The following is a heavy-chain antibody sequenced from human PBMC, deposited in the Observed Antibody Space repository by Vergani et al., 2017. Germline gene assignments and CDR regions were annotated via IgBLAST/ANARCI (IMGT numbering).Heavy chain of an antibody. CDR2: ISAYNGNT. CDR1: GYTFTSYG. CDR3: ARDRNFIQLAGWFDP. Sequence: QVQLVQSGAEVKKPGASVKVSCKASGYTFTSYGISWVRQAPGQGLEWMGWISAYNGNTNYAQKLQGRVTMTTDTSTSTAYMELRSLRYDDTAVYYCARDRNFIQLAGWFDPWGQGTLVTVSS. D-gene: IGHD5-18*01. V-gene: IGHV1-18*04. J-gene: IGHJ5*02.